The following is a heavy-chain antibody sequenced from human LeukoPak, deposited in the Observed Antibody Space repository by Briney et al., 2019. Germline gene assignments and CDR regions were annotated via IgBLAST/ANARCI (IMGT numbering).Heavy chain of an antibody. D-gene: IGHD1-26*01. CDR1: GGSISSGSYY. CDR3: ARDYSGSYLYYYYYMDV. Sequence: SETLSLTCTVSGGSISSGSYYWSWIRQPAGKGLEWIGRIYTSGSTNYNPSLKSRVTISVDTSKNQFSLKLSSVTAADTAVYYCARDYSGSYLYYYYYMDVWGKGTTVTVSS. V-gene: IGHV4-61*02. CDR2: IYTSGST. J-gene: IGHJ6*03.